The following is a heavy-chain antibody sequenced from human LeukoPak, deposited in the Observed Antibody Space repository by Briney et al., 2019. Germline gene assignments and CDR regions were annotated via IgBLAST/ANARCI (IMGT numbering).Heavy chain of an antibody. CDR2: ISSSSTII. Sequence: GGSLRLSCAASGFTFSSYSMNWVRQAPGKGLEWVSYISSSSTIIYYADSVKGRFTISRDNTKNTLYLEMNSLRAEDTAIYYCARSALLTADPFDYWGQGTLVTVSS. D-gene: IGHD2-2*01. V-gene: IGHV3-48*04. J-gene: IGHJ4*02. CDR1: GFTFSSYS. CDR3: ARSALLTADPFDY.